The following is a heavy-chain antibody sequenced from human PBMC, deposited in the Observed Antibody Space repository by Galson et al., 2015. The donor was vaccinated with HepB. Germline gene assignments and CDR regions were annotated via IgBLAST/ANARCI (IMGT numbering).Heavy chain of an antibody. CDR2: ISAYNGNT. V-gene: IGHV1-18*01. Sequence: SVKVSCKASGYTFTSYGISWVRQAPGQGLEWMGWISAYNGNTNYAQKLQGRVTMTTDTSTSTAYMELRSLRSDDTAVYYCARGRGYSGYDLYYYYGMDVWGQGTTVTVSS. CDR3: ARGRGYSGYDLYYYYGMDV. D-gene: IGHD5-12*01. J-gene: IGHJ6*02. CDR1: GYTFTSYG.